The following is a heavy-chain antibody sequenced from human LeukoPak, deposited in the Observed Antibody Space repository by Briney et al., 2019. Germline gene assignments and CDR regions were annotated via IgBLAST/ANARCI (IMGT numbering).Heavy chain of an antibody. CDR2: IYISGST. D-gene: IGHD6-6*01. CDR1: GGSISSGSYY. J-gene: IGHJ6*03. V-gene: IGHV4-61*09. Sequence: PSGTLSLTCAVSGGSISSGSYYWSWIRQPAGKGLEWIGHIYISGSTNYNPSLKSRVTISVDTSKNQFSLKLSSVTAADTAVYYCARERYSYSNSVNYYYYMDVWGKGTTVTVSS. CDR3: ARERYSYSNSVNYYYYMDV.